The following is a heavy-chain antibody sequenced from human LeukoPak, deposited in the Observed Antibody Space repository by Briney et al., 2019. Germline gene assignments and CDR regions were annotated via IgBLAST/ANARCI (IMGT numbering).Heavy chain of an antibody. D-gene: IGHD3-3*01. CDR2: IYYSGST. J-gene: IGHJ3*02. CDR3: ARDHQVSYYDFWSGYSNGAFDI. CDR1: GGSISSGGYY. Sequence: SQTLSLTCTVSGGSISSGGYYWSWIRQHPGKGLEWIGYIYYSGSTYYNPSLKSRVTISVDTSKNQFSLKLSSVTAADTAVYYCARDHQVSYYDFWSGYSNGAFDIWGQGTMVTVSS. V-gene: IGHV4-31*03.